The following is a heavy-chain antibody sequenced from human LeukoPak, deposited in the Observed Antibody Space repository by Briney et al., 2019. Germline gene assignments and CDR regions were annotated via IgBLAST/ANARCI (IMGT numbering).Heavy chain of an antibody. D-gene: IGHD2-2*02. CDR2: INHSGST. J-gene: IGHJ6*03. V-gene: IGHV4-34*01. CDR3: ARGYPGYYYYYMDV. CDR1: GGSFSDYY. Sequence: PSETLSLTCAVYGGSFSDYYWSWIRQPPGKGLEWIGEINHSGSTNYNPSLKSRVTFSVDTSKNQFSLKLSSVTAADTAIYYCARGYPGYYYYYMDVWGKGTTVTVSS.